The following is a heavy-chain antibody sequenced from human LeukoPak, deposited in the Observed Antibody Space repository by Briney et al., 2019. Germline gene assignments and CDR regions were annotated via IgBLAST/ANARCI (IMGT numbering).Heavy chain of an antibody. D-gene: IGHD6-13*01. CDR1: GSTFSSYA. Sequence: GGSLRLSCAASGSTFSSYAMSWVRQAPGKGLEWVSAISGSGGSTYYADSVKGRFTISRDNSKNTLYLRMNSLRAEDTAVYYCAKAGGSSSWYSELDYWGQGTLVTVSS. CDR2: ISGSGGST. V-gene: IGHV3-23*01. J-gene: IGHJ4*02. CDR3: AKAGGSSSWYSELDY.